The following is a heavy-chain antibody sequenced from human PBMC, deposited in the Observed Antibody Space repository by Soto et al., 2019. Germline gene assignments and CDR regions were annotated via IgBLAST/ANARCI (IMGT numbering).Heavy chain of an antibody. D-gene: IGHD3-16*01. CDR1: GVSISSGGYY. CDR3: AREPYGGYFDF. CDR2: IYHSGST. Sequence: QVQLQESGPGLVKPSQTLSLTCSVSGVSISSGGYYWSWIRQHPGKGVEWLGHIYHSGSTKYNPALKIRLTISVDTSKIQFSLKLNSVTAADTAVYYCAREPYGGYFDFWGQGTLVTVSS. V-gene: IGHV4-31*03. J-gene: IGHJ4*02.